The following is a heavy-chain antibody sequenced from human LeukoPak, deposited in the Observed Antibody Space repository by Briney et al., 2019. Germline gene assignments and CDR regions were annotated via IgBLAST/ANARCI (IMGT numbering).Heavy chain of an antibody. CDR1: GGSFSGYY. V-gene: IGHV4-34*01. Sequence: SETLSLTCAVYGGSFSGYYWSWIRQPPGKGLEWIGEINHSGSTNYNPSLKSRVTISVDTSKNQFSLKLSSVTAADTAVYYCARRLQGYCSGGSCYSYWFDPWGQGTLVTVSS. CDR2: INHSGST. J-gene: IGHJ5*02. CDR3: ARRLQGYCSGGSCYSYWFDP. D-gene: IGHD2-15*01.